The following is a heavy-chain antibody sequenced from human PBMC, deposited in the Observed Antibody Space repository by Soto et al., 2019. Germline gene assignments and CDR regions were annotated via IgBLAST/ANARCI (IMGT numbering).Heavy chain of an antibody. V-gene: IGHV3-73*02. CDR2: IRSRAQNYAT. D-gene: IGHD6-13*01. J-gene: IGHJ6*02. Sequence: EVQLVESGGGLVQPGGSLKLSCAASGFTFSDSAMHWVLQASGKGLVWVGRIRSRAQNYATAFAASVHGRFSISRDDSKNTAYLQMNRLKTEDTVVYYWVSGRWYYYDYGMDIWGQGTTVTVSS. CDR1: GFTFSDSA. CDR3: VSGRWYYYDYGMDI.